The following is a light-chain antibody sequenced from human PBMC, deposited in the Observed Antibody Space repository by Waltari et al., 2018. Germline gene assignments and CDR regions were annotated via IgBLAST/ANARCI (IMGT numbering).Light chain of an antibody. CDR2: AAS. CDR3: QQSYSTLLIT. Sequence: IQMTPSPSSLSASVGDIVTLPFRASQSIPSYLHFYQQKPGKAPQPLIYAASSLQSWVPSRFSGSGSGTEVTLTISSLQPEDFATYYCQQSYSTLLITFGQGTRLEIK. V-gene: IGKV1-39*01. CDR1: QSIPSY. J-gene: IGKJ5*01.